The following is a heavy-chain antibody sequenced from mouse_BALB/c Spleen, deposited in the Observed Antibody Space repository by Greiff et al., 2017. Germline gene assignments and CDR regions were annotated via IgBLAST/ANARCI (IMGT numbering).Heavy chain of an antibody. Sequence: VQLQQSGAELVRSGASVKLSCTASGFNIKDYYMHWVKQRPEQGLEWIGWIDPENGDTEYAPKFQGKATMTADTSSNTAYLQLSSLTSEDTAVYYCNNYYGSSYPYYFDYWGQGTTLTVSS. V-gene: IGHV14-4*02. CDR2: IDPENGDT. D-gene: IGHD1-1*01. CDR1: GFNIKDYY. J-gene: IGHJ2*01. CDR3: NNYYGSSYPYYFDY.